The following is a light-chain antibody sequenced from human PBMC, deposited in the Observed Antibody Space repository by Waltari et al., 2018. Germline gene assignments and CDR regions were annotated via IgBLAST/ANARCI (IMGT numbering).Light chain of an antibody. CDR2: DVF. Sequence: QSALTQPASVSGSPGQSITISCTGTTIDVGFYPYVSWYQQHPGKAPQLIIYDVFERPSGVSNRFSGSKSGNTASLTISGLLAEDEADYYCNSYTGSSSWVFGGGTKLTVL. CDR1: TIDVGFYPY. V-gene: IGLV2-14*03. CDR3: NSYTGSSSWV. J-gene: IGLJ3*02.